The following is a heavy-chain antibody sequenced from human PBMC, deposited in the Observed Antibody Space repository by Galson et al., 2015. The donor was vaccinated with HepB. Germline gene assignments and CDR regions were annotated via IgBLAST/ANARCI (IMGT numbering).Heavy chain of an antibody. D-gene: IGHD3-22*01. V-gene: IGHV5-51*01. CDR3: ARGILVVVTSHDAFDI. CDR2: IYPGDSDI. CDR1: GYSFTSYW. Sequence: QSRAEVKKPGESLKISCKASGYSFTSYWIGWVRQMPGKGLEWMGIIYPGDSDIRYSPSFQGQVTISADKSINTAYLQWSSLKASDTAMYYCARGILVVVTSHDAFDIWGQGTMVTVSS. J-gene: IGHJ3*02.